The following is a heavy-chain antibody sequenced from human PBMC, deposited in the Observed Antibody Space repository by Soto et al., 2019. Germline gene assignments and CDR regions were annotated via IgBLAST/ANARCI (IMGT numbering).Heavy chain of an antibody. J-gene: IGHJ6*02. CDR1: GFTFSSYA. D-gene: IGHD5-18*01. CDR2: ISGSGGST. Sequence: EVQLLESGGGLVQPGGSLRLSCAASGFTFSSYAMSWVRQAPGKGLEWVSAISGSGGSTYYADSVKGRFTISRDNSKNTLYLQMNSLRAEDTAVYYCAKAGRGYSYGPSYYYGMDVWGQGTTVTVSS. CDR3: AKAGRGYSYGPSYYYGMDV. V-gene: IGHV3-23*01.